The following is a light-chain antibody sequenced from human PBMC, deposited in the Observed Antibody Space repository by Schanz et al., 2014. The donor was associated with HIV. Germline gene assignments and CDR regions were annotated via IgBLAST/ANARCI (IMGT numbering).Light chain of an antibody. J-gene: IGKJ1*01. CDR3: QQYYGTPRT. CDR2: GAS. Sequence: EMVMTQSPVTLSVSPGEGATLSCRASQSIRSNLAWYQQKPGQAPRLLIYGASTRATGIPARFSGKGSGTEFTLTISSLQAEDVAVYYCQQYYGTPRTFGQGTKVEIK. V-gene: IGKV3-15*01. CDR1: QSIRSN.